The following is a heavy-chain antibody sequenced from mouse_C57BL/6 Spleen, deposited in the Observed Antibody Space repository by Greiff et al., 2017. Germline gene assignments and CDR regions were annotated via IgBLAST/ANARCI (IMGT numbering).Heavy chain of an antibody. J-gene: IGHJ3*01. Sequence: EVQRVESGGGLVQPKGSLKLSCAASGFTFNTYAMHWVRQAPGKGLEWVARIRSKSSNYASYYADSVKDRFTISRDDSQSMLYLQMNNLKTEDTAMYYSVKEGFPWFAYWGQGTLVTVSA. CDR2: IRSKSSNYAS. CDR3: VKEGFPWFAY. V-gene: IGHV10-3*01. CDR1: GFTFNTYA.